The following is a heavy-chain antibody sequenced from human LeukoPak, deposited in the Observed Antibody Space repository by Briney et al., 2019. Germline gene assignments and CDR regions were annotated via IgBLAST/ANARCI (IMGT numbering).Heavy chain of an antibody. V-gene: IGHV3-73*01. J-gene: IGHJ4*02. CDR3: TRHVIYYYDSSGEFDY. CDR1: GFTFSGSA. D-gene: IGHD3-22*01. CDR2: IRSKANSYAT. Sequence: GGSLRLSCAASGFTFSGSAMHWVRQASGKGLEWVGRIRSKANSYATAYAASVKVRFTISRDDSKNTAYLQMNSLKTEDTAVYYCTRHVIYYYDSSGEFDYWGQGTLVTVSS.